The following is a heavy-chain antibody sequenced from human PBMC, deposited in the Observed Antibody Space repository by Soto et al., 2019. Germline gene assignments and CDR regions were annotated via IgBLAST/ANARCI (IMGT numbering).Heavy chain of an antibody. CDR2: IIPIFGTA. D-gene: IGHD1-26*01. CDR1: GGTFSSYA. V-gene: IGHV1-69*13. Sequence: SVKVSCKASGGTFSSYAISWVRQAPGQGLEWMGGIIPIFGTANYAQKFQGRVTITADESTSTAYMELSSLRSEDTAVYYCARLAQIVGANYYFDYWGQGTLVTVSS. CDR3: ARLAQIVGANYYFDY. J-gene: IGHJ4*02.